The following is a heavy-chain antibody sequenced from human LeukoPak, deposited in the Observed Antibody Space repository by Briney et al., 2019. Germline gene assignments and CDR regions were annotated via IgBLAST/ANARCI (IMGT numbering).Heavy chain of an antibody. CDR2: IYGSGVTI. Sequence: GGSLRLSCVASGFTFKNYVMNWVRQAPGKGLEWLATIYGSGVTISYADSVKGRFTISRDNSNNTLYLQMNSLRAEDTAMYYCAKDLGWELPAEAYWGQGILVTVSS. CDR1: GFTFKNYV. V-gene: IGHV3-23*01. J-gene: IGHJ4*02. D-gene: IGHD1-26*01. CDR3: AKDLGWELPAEAY.